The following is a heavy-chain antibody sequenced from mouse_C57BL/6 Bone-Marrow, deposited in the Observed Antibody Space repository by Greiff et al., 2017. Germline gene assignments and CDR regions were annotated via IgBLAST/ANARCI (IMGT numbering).Heavy chain of an antibody. D-gene: IGHD1-3*01. J-gene: IGHJ3*01. CDR3: VSGYNRGFAY. CDR1: GFSFNTYA. Sequence: DVQLVESGGGLVQPKGSLKLSCAASGFSFNTYAMNWVRQAPGKGLEWVARIRSKSNNYATYYADSVKDSFTISRDDSESMLYLQMNNLKTEDTAMYYCVSGYNRGFAYWGQGTLVTVSA. V-gene: IGHV10-1*01. CDR2: IRSKSNNYAT.